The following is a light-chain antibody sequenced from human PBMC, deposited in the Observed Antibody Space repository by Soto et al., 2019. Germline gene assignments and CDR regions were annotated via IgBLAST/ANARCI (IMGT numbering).Light chain of an antibody. V-gene: IGKV2-28*01. Sequence: DIVVTQSPLSLPVTPGEPASISCRSSQSLLHINGYNYVDWYLQKPGPSPQLLIYLGSNRAAGVPDRFSGSGSGTDFTLKISRVEAEDVGVYYCMQALQTPLTFGGGTKVDIK. CDR2: LGS. CDR3: MQALQTPLT. CDR1: QSLLHINGYNY. J-gene: IGKJ4*01.